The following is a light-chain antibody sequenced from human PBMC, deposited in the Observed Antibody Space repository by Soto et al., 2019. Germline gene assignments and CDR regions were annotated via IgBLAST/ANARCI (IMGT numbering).Light chain of an antibody. CDR2: DAS. CDR1: QSVNSY. CDR3: QQNNYWPPLN. V-gene: IGKV3-11*01. J-gene: IGKJ4*01. Sequence: EIVLTQSPATLSLSPGERATLSCRASQSVNSYLAWYQQKPGQAPRLLIYDASNRATDIPARFSGSGSGTDFTLTISSLEPEDFAVYYCQQNNYWPPLNFGGGTKVDIK.